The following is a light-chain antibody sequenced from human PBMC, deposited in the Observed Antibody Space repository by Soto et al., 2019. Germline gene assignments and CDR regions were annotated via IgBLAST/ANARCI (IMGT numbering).Light chain of an antibody. CDR2: GAS. V-gene: IGKV3-20*01. J-gene: IGKJ2*01. CDR1: QSVSSSH. CDR3: QQYGRSPPMYT. Sequence: EIGLTQSRGTLSLSPGERATHACRASQSVSSSHLAWYQQNPGQDPRLLIYGASSRATGIPDRFSGSGSGTDFTLTISRLEPEDFAVYYCQQYGRSPPMYTFGQGTKLEIK.